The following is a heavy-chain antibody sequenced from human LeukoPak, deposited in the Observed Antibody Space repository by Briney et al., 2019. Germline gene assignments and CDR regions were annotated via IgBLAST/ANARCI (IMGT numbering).Heavy chain of an antibody. CDR1: GGTFSSYA. J-gene: IGHJ4*02. Sequence: SVKVSCKASGGTFSSYAISWVRQAPGQGLEWMGGIIPIFGTANYAQKFQGRVTITADESTSTAYMELSSLRSEDTAVYYCASGGDYYDSSGYYYFYWGQGTLVTVSS. D-gene: IGHD3-22*01. V-gene: IGHV1-69*13. CDR2: IIPIFGTA. CDR3: ASGGDYYDSSGYYYFY.